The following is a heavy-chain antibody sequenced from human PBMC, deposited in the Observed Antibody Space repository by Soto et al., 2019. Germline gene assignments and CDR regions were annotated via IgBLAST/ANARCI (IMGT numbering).Heavy chain of an antibody. D-gene: IGHD4-17*01. J-gene: IGHJ4*02. CDR1: GFTFSSYG. CDR3: ARDRAAGDSYYFAS. CDR2: IWYDGSNK. Sequence: QVQLVESGGGVVQPGRSLRLSCAASGFTFSSYGMHWVRQAPGKGLEWVAVIWYDGSNKYYEESVKGRFTISRDNSKNTLYLQMNSLRAEDSAVYYCARDRAAGDSYYFASWCPGT. V-gene: IGHV3-33*01.